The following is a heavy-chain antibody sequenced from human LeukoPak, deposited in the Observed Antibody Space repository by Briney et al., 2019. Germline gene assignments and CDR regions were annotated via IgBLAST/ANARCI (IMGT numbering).Heavy chain of an antibody. Sequence: ASVKVSCKASGYTFNSYGISWVRQAPGQGLEWMGWISANSGNTNYAEKLQDRVTMTTDTSTTTAYMELTNLRSDDTAVYYCARQDFWSGSERRVDYWGQGTLVTVSS. CDR3: ARQDFWSGSERRVDY. V-gene: IGHV1-18*01. J-gene: IGHJ4*02. D-gene: IGHD3-3*01. CDR2: ISANSGNT. CDR1: GYTFNSYG.